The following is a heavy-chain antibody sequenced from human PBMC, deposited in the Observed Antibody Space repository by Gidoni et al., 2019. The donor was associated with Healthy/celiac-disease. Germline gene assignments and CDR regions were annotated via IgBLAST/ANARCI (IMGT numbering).Heavy chain of an antibody. J-gene: IGHJ4*02. CDR3: ARLHGSRDY. CDR2: INHSGST. Sequence: QVQLQQWGAGLLKPSETLSLPCAVYGGSFSGYYWSWIRQPPGKGLEWIGEINHSGSTNYNPSLKSRVTISVDTSKNQFSLKLSSVTAADTAVYYCARLHGSRDYWGQGTLVTVSS. CDR1: GGSFSGYY. D-gene: IGHD1-26*01. V-gene: IGHV4-34*01.